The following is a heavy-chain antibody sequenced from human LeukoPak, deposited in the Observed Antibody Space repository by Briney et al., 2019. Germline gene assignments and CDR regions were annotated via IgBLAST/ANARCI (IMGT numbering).Heavy chain of an antibody. V-gene: IGHV3-43*01. CDR3: AKDKGGLGLHY. Sequence: GGSLRLSCAASGSTFDDYTMHWVRQAPGKGLEWVSLISWDGGSTYYADSVKGRFTISRDNSKNSLYLQMNSLRTEDTALYYCAKDKGGLGLHYWGQGTLVTVSS. CDR2: ISWDGGST. D-gene: IGHD3-16*01. CDR1: GSTFDDYT. J-gene: IGHJ4*02.